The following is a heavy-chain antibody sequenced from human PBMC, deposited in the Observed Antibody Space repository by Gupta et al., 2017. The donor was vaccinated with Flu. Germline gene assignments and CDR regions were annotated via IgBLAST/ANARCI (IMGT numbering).Heavy chain of an antibody. CDR1: YY. CDR2: INPNSGGT. J-gene: IGHJ5*02. CDR3: ARDYSSSGWSYNWFDP. V-gene: IGHV1-2*02. Sequence: YYKHWVRQALGQGLEWMSWINPNSGGTNYAQKFQGGVTMTSDTSISTAYMELSRLRSDDTAVYYCARDYSSSGWSYNWFDPWGQGTLVTVSS. D-gene: IGHD6-19*01.